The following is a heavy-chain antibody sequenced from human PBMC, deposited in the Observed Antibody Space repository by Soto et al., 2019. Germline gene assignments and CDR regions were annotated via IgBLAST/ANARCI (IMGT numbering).Heavy chain of an antibody. V-gene: IGHV1-18*01. Sequence: QVHLVQSGAEVKKPGASVKVSCKGSGYGFTTYGITWVRQAPGQGLEWMAWISAHNGNTNYAQKLQGRVTVTSDTATSTANMEMRSLRYDDTAVYYCARGGYGDYWGQGALVTVSS. J-gene: IGHJ4*02. CDR1: GYGFTTYG. D-gene: IGHD1-1*01. CDR3: ARGGYGDY. CDR2: ISAHNGNT.